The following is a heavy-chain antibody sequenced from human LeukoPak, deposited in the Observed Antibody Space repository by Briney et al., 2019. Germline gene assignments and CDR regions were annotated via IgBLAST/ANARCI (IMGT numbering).Heavy chain of an antibody. CDR1: GFTFSSYS. CDR3: ARVREYYDILTGHYYFDY. V-gene: IGHV3-21*01. D-gene: IGHD3-9*01. J-gene: IGHJ4*02. Sequence: GGSLRLSCAASGFTFSSYSMNWVRQAPGKGLEWVSSISSSSSYIYYADSVKGRFTISRDNAKNSLYLQMNSLRAEDTAVYYCARVREYYDILTGHYYFDYWGQGTLVTVSS. CDR2: ISSSSSYI.